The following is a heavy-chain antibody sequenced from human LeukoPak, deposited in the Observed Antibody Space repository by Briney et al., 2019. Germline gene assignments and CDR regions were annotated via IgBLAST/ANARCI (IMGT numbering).Heavy chain of an antibody. Sequence: PSETLSLTCNVSGASIRHYYWSWIRQPAGKGLEWIGRIVPSGSTDYNPSLKSRVTMSVDTSKSQFSLKLNSVTAADTAVYYCAKEEAAPGPDFDYWGQGTLVIVSS. CDR3: AKEEAAPGPDFDY. V-gene: IGHV4-4*07. CDR1: GASIRHYY. D-gene: IGHD6-13*01. CDR2: IVPSGST. J-gene: IGHJ4*02.